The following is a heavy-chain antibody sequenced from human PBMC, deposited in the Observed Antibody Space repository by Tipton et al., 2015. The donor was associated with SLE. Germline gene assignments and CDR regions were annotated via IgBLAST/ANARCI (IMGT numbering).Heavy chain of an antibody. CDR1: GASIRSYY. J-gene: IGHJ5*02. V-gene: IGHV4-59*01. D-gene: IGHD1-1*01. CDR3: ARDSLSGDNWFDP. CDR2: IYNSGST. Sequence: TLPLTCTVSGASIRSYYWSWIRQPPGKGLEWIGNIYNSGSTNYNPSLKSRVTMSLDTSKNQFSLKLSSVTAADTAVYYCARDSLSGDNWFDPWGRGTLVTVSS.